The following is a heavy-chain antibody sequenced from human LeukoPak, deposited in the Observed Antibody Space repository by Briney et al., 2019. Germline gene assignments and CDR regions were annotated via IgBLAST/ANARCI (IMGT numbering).Heavy chain of an antibody. D-gene: IGHD3-10*01. CDR3: ARETLVYSSGRTYYFDY. V-gene: IGHV1-8*03. CDR1: GGTFSSYA. CDR2: MNPNSGNT. J-gene: IGHJ4*02. Sequence: ASVKVSCKASGGTFSSYAISWVRRATGQGLEGMGWMNPNSGNTGYPKRFQGRVTNTRNTSISTAYMELSSLRSEDTAVYYCARETLVYSSGRTYYFDYWGQGTLVTVSS.